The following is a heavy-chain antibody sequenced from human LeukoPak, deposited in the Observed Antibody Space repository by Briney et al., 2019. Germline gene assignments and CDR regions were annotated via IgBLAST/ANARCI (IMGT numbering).Heavy chain of an antibody. V-gene: IGHV3-7*01. Sequence: TGGSLRLSCAVSGFTLRDYYMTWIRQAPGKGVEWVANIKQDGSEKYYVDSVKGRFTISRDNTKNSLYLQMNSLRAEDTAVYYCARDGYSSPSVLRYWGQGTLVTVSS. D-gene: IGHD6-19*01. J-gene: IGHJ4*02. CDR3: ARDGYSSPSVLRY. CDR1: GFTLRDYY. CDR2: IKQDGSEK.